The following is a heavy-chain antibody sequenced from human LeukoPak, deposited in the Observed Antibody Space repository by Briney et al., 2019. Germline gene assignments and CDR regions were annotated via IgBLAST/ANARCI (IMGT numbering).Heavy chain of an antibody. CDR1: GFTFSSYG. D-gene: IGHD4-11*01. CDR3: DPHDSASHF. CDR2: ISYDGSNK. Sequence: GGSLRLSCAASGFTFSSYGMPWVRQAPGKGLEWVAVISYDGSNKYYADSVKGRFTISRDNSKNTLYLQMNSLRAEDTAVYYCDPHDSASHFWGQGTLVTVSS. V-gene: IGHV3-30*03. J-gene: IGHJ4*02.